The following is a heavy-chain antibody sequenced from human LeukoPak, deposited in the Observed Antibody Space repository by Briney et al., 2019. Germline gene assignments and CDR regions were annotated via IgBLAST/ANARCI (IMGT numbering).Heavy chain of an antibody. Sequence: GGSLRLSCAASGFTFSDYYMSWIRQAPGKGLEWVSYISSSGSTIYYADSVKGRFTISRDNAKNSLYLQMNSLRAEDTAAYYCARTAVVVTAMDYWGQGTLVTVSS. J-gene: IGHJ4*02. CDR1: GFTFSDYY. CDR3: ARTAVVVTAMDY. V-gene: IGHV3-11*04. CDR2: ISSSGSTI. D-gene: IGHD2-21*02.